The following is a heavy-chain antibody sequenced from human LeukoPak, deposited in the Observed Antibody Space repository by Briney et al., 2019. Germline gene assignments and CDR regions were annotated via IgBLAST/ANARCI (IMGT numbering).Heavy chain of an antibody. D-gene: IGHD5-12*01. CDR2: IYASGNT. CDR1: GGSISSYY. V-gene: IGHV4-4*07. J-gene: IGHJ4*02. CDR3: ARRGYSGPLDY. Sequence: SETLSLTCTVSGGSISSYYWSWVRQPAGKGLEWIGRIYASGNTNYNPSLKGRVTMTVDTSKNQFSLNLSSVTAADTAVYYCARRGYSGPLDYWGQGTLVTISS.